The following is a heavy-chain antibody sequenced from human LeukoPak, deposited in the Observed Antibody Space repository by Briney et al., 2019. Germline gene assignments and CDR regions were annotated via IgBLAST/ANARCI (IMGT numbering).Heavy chain of an antibody. D-gene: IGHD2-8*01. V-gene: IGHV4-34*01. CDR3: ARESNQYYFDY. CDR2: INHSGST. CDR1: GGSFSGYY. Sequence: SETLSLTCAVYGGSFSGYYWSWIRQPPGKGLEWIGEINHSGSTNYNPSLKSRVTISVDTSKNQFSLKLSSVTAADTAVYYCARESNQYYFDYWGQGTLVTVSS. J-gene: IGHJ4*02.